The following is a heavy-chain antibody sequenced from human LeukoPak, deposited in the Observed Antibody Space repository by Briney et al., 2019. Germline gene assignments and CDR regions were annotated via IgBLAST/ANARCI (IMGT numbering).Heavy chain of an antibody. CDR3: AVTVTQGNGDY. CDR1: GFTVSSNY. J-gene: IGHJ4*02. Sequence: PGGSLRLSCAASGFTVSSNYMSWVRQAPGKGLEWVSVIYSGGSTYYADSVKGRFTISRDNSKNTLYLQMNCLRAEDTAVYYCAVTVTQGNGDYWGQGTLVTVSS. D-gene: IGHD4-17*01. CDR2: IYSGGST. V-gene: IGHV3-53*01.